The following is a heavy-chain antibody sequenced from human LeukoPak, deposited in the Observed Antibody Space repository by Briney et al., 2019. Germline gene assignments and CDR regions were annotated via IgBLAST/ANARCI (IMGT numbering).Heavy chain of an antibody. CDR1: GGSISSGGYY. CDR2: IYYSGST. V-gene: IGHV4-31*03. D-gene: IGHD5-18*01. J-gene: IGHJ4*02. CDR3: ARVHGTASLSFDY. Sequence: SETLSLTCTVSGGSISSGGYYWSWIRQHPGKGLEWIGYIYYSGSTYYNPSLKSRVTISVDTSKNQFSLRLSSVTAADTAVYYCARVHGTASLSFDYWGQGTLVTVSS.